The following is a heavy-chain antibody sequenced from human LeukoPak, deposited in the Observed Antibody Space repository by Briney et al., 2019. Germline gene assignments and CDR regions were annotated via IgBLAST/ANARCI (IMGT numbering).Heavy chain of an antibody. CDR1: GFTFSSYA. D-gene: IGHD3-16*01. CDR3: ARFRMGVSYFDY. Sequence: GGSLRLSSAASGFTFSSYAMSWVRQAPGKGLEWVSAISGSGGTTYYAGSVKGRFTISRDNSKNTLYLQMNSLRAEDTAVYYCARFRMGVSYFDYWGQGTLVTVSS. V-gene: IGHV3-23*01. J-gene: IGHJ4*02. CDR2: ISGSGGTT.